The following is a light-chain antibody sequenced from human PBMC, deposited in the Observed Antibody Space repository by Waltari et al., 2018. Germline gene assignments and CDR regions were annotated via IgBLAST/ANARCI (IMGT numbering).Light chain of an antibody. V-gene: IGLV3-21*01. CDR1: KIGVKS. Sequence: SSVLTRPPSVSLAPGKTARITCGGNKIGVKSVYWYQQKPGQAPVVVIYDDSDRPSGIPERFSGSNSGNTATLTISRVEAGDEADYYCQVWDSSTDHVVFGGGTKLTVL. J-gene: IGLJ2*01. CDR2: DDS. CDR3: QVWDSSTDHVV.